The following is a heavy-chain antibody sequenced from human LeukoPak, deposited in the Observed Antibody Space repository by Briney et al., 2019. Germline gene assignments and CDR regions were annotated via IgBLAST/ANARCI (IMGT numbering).Heavy chain of an antibody. V-gene: IGHV4-34*01. D-gene: IGHD4-11*01. J-gene: IGHJ4*02. CDR2: INHSGST. CDR3: AGTVTKQPSIDY. Sequence: PSETLSLTCAVYGGSFSGYYWSWIRQPPGKGLEWIGEINHSGSTSYNPSLKSRVTISVGTSKNQFSLKLSSVTAADTAVYYCAGTVTKQPSIDYWGQGTLVTVSS. CDR1: GGSFSGYY.